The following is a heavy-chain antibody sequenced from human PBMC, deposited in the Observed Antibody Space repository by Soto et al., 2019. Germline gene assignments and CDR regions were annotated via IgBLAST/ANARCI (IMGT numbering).Heavy chain of an antibody. V-gene: IGHV4-31*03. CDR3: ARGPGLLLSNLYYFDY. Sequence: QVQLQESGPGLVKPSQTLSLTCTVSGGSISSGGYYWSWIRQHPGKGLEWIGYIYYSGSTYYNPSLKSRVTISVDTSKNQFSLKLSSVTAADTAVYYCARGPGLLLSNLYYFDYWGQGTLVTVSS. D-gene: IGHD3-22*01. J-gene: IGHJ4*02. CDR2: IYYSGST. CDR1: GGSISSGGYY.